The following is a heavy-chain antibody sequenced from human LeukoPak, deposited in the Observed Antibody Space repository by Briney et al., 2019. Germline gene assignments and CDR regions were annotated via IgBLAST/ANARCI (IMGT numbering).Heavy chain of an antibody. J-gene: IGHJ3*02. V-gene: IGHV3-53*01. Sequence: GGSLRLSCAASGFAVSSNYMSWVRQAPGKGLEWVSVIYNDGSTYYADSVKGRFTISRDNSKNTLYLQMNSLRAEDTAVYYCARDRSGWVGYDDAFYIWGQGTMVTVSS. CDR1: GFAVSSNY. D-gene: IGHD6-19*01. CDR3: ARDRSGWVGYDDAFYI. CDR2: IYNDGST.